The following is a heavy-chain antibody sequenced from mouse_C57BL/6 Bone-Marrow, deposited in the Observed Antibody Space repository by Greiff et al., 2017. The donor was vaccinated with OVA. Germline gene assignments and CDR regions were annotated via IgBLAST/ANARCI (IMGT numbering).Heavy chain of an antibody. CDR2: IYPRSGNT. Sequence: QVQLQQSGAELARPGASVKLSCKASGYTFTSYGISWVKQRTGQGLEWIGEIYPRSGNTYYNEKFKGQATLTAHESSSTAYMELRNLTSEDSAVYFCARGYYSYYYAMDYWGQGTSVTVSS. D-gene: IGHD2-12*01. V-gene: IGHV1-81*01. J-gene: IGHJ4*01. CDR3: ARGYYSYYYAMDY. CDR1: GYTFTSYG.